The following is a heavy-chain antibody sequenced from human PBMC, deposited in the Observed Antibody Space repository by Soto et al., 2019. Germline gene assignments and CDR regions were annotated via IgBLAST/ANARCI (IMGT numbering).Heavy chain of an antibody. D-gene: IGHD2-15*01. Sequence: GESLKISCKGSGNSFTSHWIACVRQMPGKGLEGMGIIFVGDSETRYSPPFQGQVTISADKSISTAYPQWSRLKASDTAMYYCASQSCSSSSCYLEYWGQGTMVTVSS. CDR1: GNSFTSHW. J-gene: IGHJ4*02. V-gene: IGHV5-51*01. CDR2: IFVGDSET. CDR3: ASQSCSSSSCYLEY.